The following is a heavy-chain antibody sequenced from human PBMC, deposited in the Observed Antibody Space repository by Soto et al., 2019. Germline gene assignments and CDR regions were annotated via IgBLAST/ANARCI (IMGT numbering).Heavy chain of an antibody. J-gene: IGHJ6*03. CDR2: ISYDGSNK. CDR3: AKDRYGYGFGSDLLYYMDV. CDR1: GFTFSSYG. D-gene: IGHD5-18*01. V-gene: IGHV3-30*18. Sequence: GGSLRLSCAASGFTFSSYGMHWVRQAPGKGLEWVAVISYDGSNKYYADSVKGRFTISRDNSKNTLYLQMNSLRAEDTAVYYCAKDRYGYGFGSDLLYYMDVWGKGTTGTVSS.